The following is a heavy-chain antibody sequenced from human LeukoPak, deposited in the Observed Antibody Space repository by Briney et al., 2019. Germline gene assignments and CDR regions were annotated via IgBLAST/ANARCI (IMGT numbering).Heavy chain of an antibody. D-gene: IGHD5-18*01. V-gene: IGHV4-30-4*08. Sequence: PSETLSLTCTVSGDSVTSNDYYWSWIRQSPEKGLECIGYMYYSGSTYYNPSLKGRLTISVDTSKNQFSLKLNSVTAADTAVYYCARGQAGYTYGYWFDPWGPGTLVTVSS. CDR1: GDSVTSNDYY. CDR3: ARGQAGYTYGYWFDP. CDR2: MYYSGST. J-gene: IGHJ5*02.